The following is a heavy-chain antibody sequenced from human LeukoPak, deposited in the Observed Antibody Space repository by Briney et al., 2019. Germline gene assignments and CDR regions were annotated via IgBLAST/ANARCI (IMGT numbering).Heavy chain of an antibody. D-gene: IGHD1-26*01. J-gene: IGHJ4*02. CDR2: VYSDGST. Sequence: GGSLRLSCAASGFTVSSNYMSWVRQAPGKGLEWASIVYSDGSTYYADSVKGRFTISRHNSRNTLYLQMNSLRAEDTAIYYCARDSGYYFDYWGQGSLVTVSS. V-gene: IGHV3-53*04. CDR1: GFTVSSNY. CDR3: ARDSGYYFDY.